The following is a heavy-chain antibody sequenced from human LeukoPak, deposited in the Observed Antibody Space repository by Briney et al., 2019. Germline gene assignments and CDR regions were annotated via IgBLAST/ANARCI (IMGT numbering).Heavy chain of an antibody. V-gene: IGHV1-69*01. Sequence: GSSVKVSCKASGGTFSSYAISWVRQAPGQGLEWMGGIIPIFGTANYAQKFQGRVTITADESTSTAYMELSSLRSEDTAVYYCARVGMTTVTTAGFDPWGQGTLVTVSS. J-gene: IGHJ5*02. D-gene: IGHD4-11*01. CDR2: IIPIFGTA. CDR1: GGTFSSYA. CDR3: ARVGMTTVTTAGFDP.